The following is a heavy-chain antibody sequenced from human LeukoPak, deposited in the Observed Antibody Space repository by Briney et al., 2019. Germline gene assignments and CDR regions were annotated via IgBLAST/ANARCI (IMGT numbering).Heavy chain of an antibody. V-gene: IGHV3-30*02. CDR1: GFTFSSYG. CDR2: IRYGGSNK. CDR3: AKEFDY. J-gene: IGHJ4*02. Sequence: PGGSLRLSCAASGFTFSSYGMHWVRQAPGKGLEWVAFIRYGGSNKYYADSVKGRFTISRDNSKNTLYLQMNSLRAEDTAVYYCAKEFDYWGQGTLVTVSS.